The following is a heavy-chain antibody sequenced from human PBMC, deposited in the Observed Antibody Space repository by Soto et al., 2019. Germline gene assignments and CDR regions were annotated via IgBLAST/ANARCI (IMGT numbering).Heavy chain of an antibody. CDR3: AHFNTAIVRGYFDY. J-gene: IGHJ4*02. D-gene: IGHD5-18*01. CDR1: GFSLSTSGVG. CDR2: IYWDDDK. Sequence: QITLKESGPTLVKPTQTVTLTCTFSGFSLSTSGVGVGWIRQPPGKALEWLALIYWDDDKRYSPSLKRRLTITKDTSKNQVVLTLTNMDHVDTATYYCAHFNTAIVRGYFDYWGQGTLVNVSS. V-gene: IGHV2-5*02.